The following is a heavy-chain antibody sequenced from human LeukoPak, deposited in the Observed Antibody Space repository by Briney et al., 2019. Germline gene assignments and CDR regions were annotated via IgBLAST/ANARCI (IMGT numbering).Heavy chain of an antibody. J-gene: IGHJ4*02. Sequence: GGSLRLSCAASGFTFSNAWMSWVRQAPGKGLEWVGRIKSKTDGGTTDYAAPVKGRFTISRDDSKNTLYLQMNSLKTEDTAVYYCTTAPPSYDSSGRFDYWGQGTLVTVSS. D-gene: IGHD3-22*01. CDR2: IKSKTDGGTT. CDR3: TTAPPSYDSSGRFDY. V-gene: IGHV3-15*01. CDR1: GFTFSNAW.